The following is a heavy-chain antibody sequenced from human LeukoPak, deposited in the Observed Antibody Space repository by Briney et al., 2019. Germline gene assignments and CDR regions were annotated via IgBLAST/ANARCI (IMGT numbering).Heavy chain of an antibody. J-gene: IGHJ3*02. CDR3: ARDQGIAAAGTFRAFDI. CDR1: GFTFSSHG. CDR2: ISPSGGIT. D-gene: IGHD6-13*01. Sequence: GGTLRLSCAASGFTFSSHGMNWVRQAPGKGLEWVSGISPSGGITYYTDSVKGRFTISRDNAKNTLYLQMNSLRAEDTAVYYCARDQGIAAAGTFRAFDIWGQGTMVTVSS. V-gene: IGHV3-23*01.